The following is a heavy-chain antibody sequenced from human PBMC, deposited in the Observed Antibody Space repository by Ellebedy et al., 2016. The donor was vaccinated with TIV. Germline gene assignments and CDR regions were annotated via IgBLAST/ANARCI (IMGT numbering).Heavy chain of an antibody. Sequence: GESLKISXAASGFTFSSYAMSWVRQAPGKGLEWVSAISGSGGSTYYADSVKGRFTISRDNSKNTLYLQMNSLRAEDTAVYYCAKSSISGIYRRVVIIWPHYGMDVWGQGTTVTVSS. CDR2: ISGSGGST. CDR3: AKSSISGIYRRVVIIWPHYGMDV. CDR1: GFTFSSYA. J-gene: IGHJ6*02. V-gene: IGHV3-23*01. D-gene: IGHD3-3*01.